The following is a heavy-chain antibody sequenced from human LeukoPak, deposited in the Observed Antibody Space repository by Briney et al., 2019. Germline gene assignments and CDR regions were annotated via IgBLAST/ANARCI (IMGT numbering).Heavy chain of an antibody. Sequence: GGSLRLSCAASGFTFSSYAMSWVRQAPGKGLEWVSGISGGGGSTYYADSVKGRFTISRDNSKNTLYLQMNSLRADDTAVYYCAETRSSGWYGQDDYWGQGTLVTVSS. CDR2: ISGGGGST. CDR3: AETRSSGWYGQDDY. CDR1: GFTFSSYA. D-gene: IGHD6-19*01. J-gene: IGHJ4*02. V-gene: IGHV3-23*01.